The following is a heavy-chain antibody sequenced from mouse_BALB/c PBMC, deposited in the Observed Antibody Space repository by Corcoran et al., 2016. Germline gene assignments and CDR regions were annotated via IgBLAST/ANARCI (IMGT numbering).Heavy chain of an antibody. CDR2: IYPYNDGT. CDR1: GYTFTRYD. Sequence: EVQLQQSGPELVKPGASVKMSCKASGYTFTRYDMHWVKQKHGKSLEWIGYIYPYNDGTKYNEKFKGKATLTSDKSSSTAYMELRSLTSEDSAVYYCARAPNYYESGDYWGQGTTLTVSS. J-gene: IGHJ2*01. V-gene: IGHV1S136*01. CDR3: ARAPNYYESGDY. D-gene: IGHD2-4*01.